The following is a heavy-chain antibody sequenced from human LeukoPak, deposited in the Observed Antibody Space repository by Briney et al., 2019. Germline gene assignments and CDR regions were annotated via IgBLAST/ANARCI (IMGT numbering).Heavy chain of an antibody. J-gene: IGHJ6*03. CDR2: ISSSSSYI. CDR1: GFTFSSYS. Sequence: PGGSLRLSCAASGFTFSSYSMNWVRQAPGKGLEWVSSISSSSSYIYYADSVKGRFTISRDNAKNSLYLQMNSLRAEDTAVYYCARDGHSSSWSQREAGGAYYMDVWGKGTTVTVSS. V-gene: IGHV3-21*01. CDR3: ARDGHSSSWSQREAGGAYYMDV. D-gene: IGHD6-13*01.